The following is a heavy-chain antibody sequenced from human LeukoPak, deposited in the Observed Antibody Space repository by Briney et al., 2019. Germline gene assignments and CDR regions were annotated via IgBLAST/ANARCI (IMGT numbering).Heavy chain of an antibody. CDR2: INWNGGST. CDR3: ARDPTVTRPNYFDY. V-gene: IGHV3-20*04. Sequence: PGGSLRLSCAASGFAFDDYGMHWVRQAPGKGLEWVSGINWNGGSTGYAASVKGRFTISRDNAKNSLYLQMNSLRAEDTAVYYCARDPTVTRPNYFDYWGQGTLVTVSS. D-gene: IGHD4-11*01. J-gene: IGHJ4*02. CDR1: GFAFDDYG.